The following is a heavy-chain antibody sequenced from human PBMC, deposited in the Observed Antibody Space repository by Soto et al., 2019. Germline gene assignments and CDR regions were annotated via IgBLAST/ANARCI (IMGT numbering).Heavy chain of an antibody. CDR3: ARGPGVEPFDY. CDR2: IYYSGST. J-gene: IGHJ4*02. Sequence: SETLSLTCTVSGVSISSYYWSWIRQPPGKGLEWIGYIYYSGSTNYNPSLKSRVTISVDTSKNQFSLKLSSVTAADTGVYYCARGPGVEPFDYWGQGALVTVSS. CDR1: GVSISSYY. V-gene: IGHV4-59*01. D-gene: IGHD3-3*01.